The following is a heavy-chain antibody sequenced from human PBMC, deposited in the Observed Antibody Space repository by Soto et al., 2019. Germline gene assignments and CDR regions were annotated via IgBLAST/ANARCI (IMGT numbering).Heavy chain of an antibody. V-gene: IGHV1-69*08. Sequence: QVQLVQSGAEVKKPGSSVKVSCKASGGTFSSYTISWVRQAPGQGLEWMGRIIPILGIANYAQKFQGRVTITADKTTCTAYMELSSLRSEDTAVYYCARDLGDVETGWGQGTLVTVSS. CDR1: GGTFSSYT. CDR2: IIPILGIA. J-gene: IGHJ4*02. CDR3: ARDLGDVETG. D-gene: IGHD3-9*01.